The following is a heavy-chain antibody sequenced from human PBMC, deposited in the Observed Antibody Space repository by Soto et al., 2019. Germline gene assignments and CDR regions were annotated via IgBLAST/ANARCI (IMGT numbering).Heavy chain of an antibody. D-gene: IGHD4-17*01. J-gene: IGHJ4*02. CDR1: GFTFSRHG. CDR2: ILNDASGH. V-gene: IGHV3-33*01. CDR3: ARDDDYPDNGFDY. Sequence: QVQLVESGGGVVQPGTSLRLSCAASGFTFSRHGMHWVRQTPGKGLEWLAVILNDASGHWYADSVKGRFTISRDNFENTLYLQMNGVRLEDTAMYYCARDDDYPDNGFDYWGQGTVVTVSS.